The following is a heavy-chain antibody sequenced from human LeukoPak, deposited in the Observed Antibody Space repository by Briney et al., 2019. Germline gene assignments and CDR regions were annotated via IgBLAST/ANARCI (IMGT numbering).Heavy chain of an antibody. V-gene: IGHV3-48*03. CDR2: ISSSGNTI. CDR1: EFTFTSYE. CDR3: ARGPSIAARYDAFDI. J-gene: IGHJ3*02. Sequence: GGSLRISCAASEFTFTSYELNWVRQAPGKGLEWVSYISSSGNTISYADSVKGRFTISRDNAKNSLYLQVISLRAEDTAVYYCARGPSIAARYDAFDIWGQGTMFTVSS. D-gene: IGHD6-6*01.